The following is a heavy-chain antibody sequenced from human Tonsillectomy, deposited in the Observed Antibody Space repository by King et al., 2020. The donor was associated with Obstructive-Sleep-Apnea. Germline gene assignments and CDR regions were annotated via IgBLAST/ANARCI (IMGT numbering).Heavy chain of an antibody. Sequence: VQLVESGGGVVQPGRSLRLSCAASGFTFSSYVMHWVRQAPGKGLEWVAVISYDGSNKYYADSVKGRFTISRDNSKNTLYLQMNSLRAEDTAVYYCARGEWELGLYYGMDVWGQGTTVTVSS. J-gene: IGHJ6*02. CDR3: ARGEWELGLYYGMDV. V-gene: IGHV3-30*04. CDR1: GFTFSSYV. D-gene: IGHD1-26*01. CDR2: ISYDGSNK.